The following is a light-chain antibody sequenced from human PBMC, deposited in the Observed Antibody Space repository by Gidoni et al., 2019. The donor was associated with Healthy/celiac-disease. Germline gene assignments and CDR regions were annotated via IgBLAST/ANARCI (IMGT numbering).Light chain of an antibody. CDR1: QSISSY. CDR3: QQSYSTPLT. Sequence: DIQMTQSPSSLSASVGDRVTITCRASQSISSYLNWYKQNPGKAPKLLIYAASSLQSGVPSRVSGSGSGTDFTLTISSLQPEDFATYYCQQSYSTPLTFGGGTKVEIK. V-gene: IGKV1-39*01. CDR2: AAS. J-gene: IGKJ4*01.